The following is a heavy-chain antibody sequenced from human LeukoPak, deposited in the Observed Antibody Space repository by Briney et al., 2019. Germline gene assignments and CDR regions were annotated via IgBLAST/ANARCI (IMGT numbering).Heavy chain of an antibody. CDR2: INYSGST. D-gene: IGHD3-22*01. J-gene: IGHJ4*02. CDR3: ARLTHSGYYRSYFDY. CDR1: GGSISTYY. Sequence: SETLFLTCTVSGGSISTYYWSWIRQPPGKGLEWIGYINYSGSTNYNPSLKSRVTISVDTSKNQFSLKLNSVTAADTAVYYCARLTHSGYYRSYFDYWGQGTLVTVSS. V-gene: IGHV4-59*08.